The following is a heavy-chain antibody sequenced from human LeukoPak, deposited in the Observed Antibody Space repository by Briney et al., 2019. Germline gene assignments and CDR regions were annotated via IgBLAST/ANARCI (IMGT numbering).Heavy chain of an antibody. CDR1: GGTFSSYA. V-gene: IGHV1-69*05. CDR2: IIPIFGTA. D-gene: IGHD2-2*01. CDR3: ASQRYCSSTSCRYFDY. J-gene: IGHJ4*02. Sequence: SVTVSCKASGGTFSSYAISWVRQAPGQGLEWMGGIIPIFGTANYAQKFQGRVTITTDESTSTAYMELSSLRSEDTAVYYCASQRYCSSTSCRYFDYWGQGTLVTVSS.